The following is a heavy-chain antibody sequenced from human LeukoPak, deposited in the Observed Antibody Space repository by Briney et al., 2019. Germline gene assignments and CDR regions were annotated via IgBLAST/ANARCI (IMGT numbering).Heavy chain of an antibody. D-gene: IGHD4-17*01. J-gene: IGHJ2*01. V-gene: IGHV3-23*01. CDR1: GFIFSSYG. CDR2: ISGSGATT. CDR3: AKAPYGKGLSAWYFDL. Sequence: GGSLRLSCAASGFIFSSYGMSWVRQAPGKGLEWVSPISGSGATTYYADSVKGRFTISRDNSKNTLYLQMNSLRAEDTAVYYCAKAPYGKGLSAWYFDLWGRGTLVTVSS.